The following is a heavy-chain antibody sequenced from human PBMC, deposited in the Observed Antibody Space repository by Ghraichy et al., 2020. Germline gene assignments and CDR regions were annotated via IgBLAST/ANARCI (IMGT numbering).Heavy chain of an antibody. D-gene: IGHD5-24*01. V-gene: IGHV3-15*01. J-gene: IGHJ3*02. CDR2: IKSKTDGGTT. Sequence: GESLNISCAASGFTFSNAWMSWVRQAPGKGLEWVGRIKSKTDGGTTDYAAPVKGRFTISRDDSKNTLYLQMNSLKTEDTAVYYCTLEPDAFDIWGQGTMVTVSS. CDR3: TLEPDAFDI. CDR1: GFTFSNAW.